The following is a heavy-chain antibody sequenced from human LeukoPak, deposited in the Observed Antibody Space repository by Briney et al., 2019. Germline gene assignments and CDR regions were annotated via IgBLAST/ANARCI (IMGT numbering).Heavy chain of an antibody. J-gene: IGHJ4*02. CDR3: ATSVVPADLSYDY. CDR1: GFTFSSYA. CDR2: ISGSGGST. Sequence: PGGSLRLSCAASGFTFSSYAMSWVRQAPRKGLEWVSAISGSGGSTYYADSVKGRFTISRDNSKNTLYLQMNSLRAEDTAVYYCATSVVPADLSYDYWGQGTLVTVSS. V-gene: IGHV3-23*01. D-gene: IGHD2-2*01.